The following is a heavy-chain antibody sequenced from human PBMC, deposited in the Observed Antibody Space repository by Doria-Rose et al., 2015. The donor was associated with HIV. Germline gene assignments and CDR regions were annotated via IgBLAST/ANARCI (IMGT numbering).Heavy chain of an antibody. CDR2: IFSDGER. Sequence: QVTLKESGPVLVKPTETLTLTCTVSGVSLSSPGMGVRWIRQPPGKALEWLANIFSDGERSYKTSLKSRLTISRGTSKSQVVLTMTDMDPVDTATYYCARIKSSRWYHKYYFDFWGQGTLVIVSA. D-gene: IGHD6-13*01. CDR3: ARIKSSRWYHKYYFDF. J-gene: IGHJ4*02. CDR1: GVSLSSPGMG. V-gene: IGHV2-26*01.